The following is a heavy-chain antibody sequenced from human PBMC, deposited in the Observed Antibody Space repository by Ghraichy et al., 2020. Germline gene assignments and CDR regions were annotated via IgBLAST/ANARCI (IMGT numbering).Heavy chain of an antibody. CDR2: INPNSGGT. CDR1: GYTLTGYY. J-gene: IGHJ4*02. D-gene: IGHD1-26*01. Sequence: ASVKVSCKASGYTLTGYYMHWVRQAPGQGLEWMGWINPNSGGTNYAQKFQGRVTMTRDTSISTAYMELSRLRSDDTAVYYCARADSGSYPTEFDYWGQGTLVTVSS. V-gene: IGHV1-2*02. CDR3: ARADSGSYPTEFDY.